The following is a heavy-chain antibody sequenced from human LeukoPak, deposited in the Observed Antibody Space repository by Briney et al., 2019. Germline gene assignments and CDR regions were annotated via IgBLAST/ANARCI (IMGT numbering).Heavy chain of an antibody. J-gene: IGHJ4*02. CDR2: VNSDGSST. D-gene: IGHD5-24*01. CDR1: GFTFRTYW. V-gene: IGHV3-74*01. CDR3: ARRGDDYNRGLDY. Sequence: GGSLRLSCVASGFTFRTYWMHWVRQAPGKGLVWVSRVNSDGSSTTYADSVKGRFTISRDNAKNTLFLQMNSLRAEDTAVYYCARRGDDYNRGLDYWGQGTLVTVSS.